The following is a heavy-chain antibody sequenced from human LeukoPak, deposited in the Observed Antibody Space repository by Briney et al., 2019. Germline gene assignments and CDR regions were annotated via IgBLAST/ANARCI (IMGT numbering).Heavy chain of an antibody. CDR1: GFTFSHHW. V-gene: IGHV3-7*01. CDR2: IKEDGSEK. J-gene: IGHJ4*02. D-gene: IGHD3-3*01. CDR3: ARLNWNYADY. Sequence: GGSLRLSCTASGFTFSHHWMTWVRHAPEKGLEWVANIKEDGSEKDYVDSVKGRFTISRDNGKNSLYLQMNGLRGEDTAVYYCARLNWNYADYWGQGTLVTVSS.